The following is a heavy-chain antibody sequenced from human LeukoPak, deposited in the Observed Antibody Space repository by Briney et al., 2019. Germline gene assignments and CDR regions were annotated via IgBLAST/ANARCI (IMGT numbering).Heavy chain of an antibody. CDR1: GFTFSSYS. CDR3: ARGWSHLYYYDSSGYLDY. CDR2: ISSSSSTI. D-gene: IGHD3-22*01. V-gene: IGHV3-48*01. J-gene: IGHJ4*02. Sequence: GGSLRLSCAASGFTFSSYSVNWVRQAPGKGLEWVSYISSSSSTIYYADSVKGRFTISRDNAKNSLYLQMNSLRAEDTAVYYCARGWSHLYYYDSSGYLDYWGQGTLVTVSS.